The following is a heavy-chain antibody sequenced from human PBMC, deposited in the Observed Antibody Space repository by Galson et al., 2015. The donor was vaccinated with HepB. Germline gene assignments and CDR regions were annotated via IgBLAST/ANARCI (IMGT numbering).Heavy chain of an antibody. Sequence: SLRLSCAASGFTFSSYGMHWVRQAPGKGLEWVAVISYDGSNKYYADSVKGRFTISRDNSKNTLYLQMNSLRAEDTAVYYCAKGNLLFWSGSIDYWGQGTLVTVSS. CDR2: ISYDGSNK. CDR1: GFTFSSYG. V-gene: IGHV3-30*18. CDR3: AKGNLLFWSGSIDY. D-gene: IGHD3-3*01. J-gene: IGHJ4*02.